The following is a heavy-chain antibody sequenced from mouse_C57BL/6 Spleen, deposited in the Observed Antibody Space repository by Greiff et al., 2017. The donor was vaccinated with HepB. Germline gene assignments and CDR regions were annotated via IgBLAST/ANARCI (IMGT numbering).Heavy chain of an antibody. Sequence: EVQGVESGGGLVKPGGSLKLSCAASGFTFSDYGMHWVRQAPEKGLEWVAYISSGSSTIYYADTVKGRFTISRDNAKNTLFLQMPSLRSEDTAMYYCARPLYSNDGVDYWGQGTTLTVSS. CDR3: ARPLYSNDGVDY. V-gene: IGHV5-17*01. D-gene: IGHD2-12*01. CDR2: ISSGSSTI. CDR1: GFTFSDYG. J-gene: IGHJ2*01.